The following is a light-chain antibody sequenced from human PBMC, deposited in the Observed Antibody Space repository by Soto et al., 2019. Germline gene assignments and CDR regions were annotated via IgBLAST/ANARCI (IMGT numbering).Light chain of an antibody. V-gene: IGKV1-17*03. Sequence: DIQMTQSPSAMSASVGDRVTITCRASQGISNYLAWFQQRPGQVPKRLIFTASTLQSGVPSRFSGSGSGTEFTLTINSLQPEDFATYYCLQHFNYPRTFGQGTRVAIK. CDR3: LQHFNYPRT. CDR1: QGISNY. J-gene: IGKJ1*01. CDR2: TAS.